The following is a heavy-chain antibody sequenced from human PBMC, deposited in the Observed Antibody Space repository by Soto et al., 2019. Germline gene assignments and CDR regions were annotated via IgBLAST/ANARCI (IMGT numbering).Heavy chain of an antibody. Sequence: ASVKVACKASGYTFTSYGISWVRQAPGQGLEWMGWISAYNGNTNYAQKLQGRVTMTTDTSTSTAYMELRSLRSDDTAVYYCATSLRITINVVAPDAFDIWGQGTTVT. D-gene: IGHD3-22*01. CDR1: GYTFTSYG. CDR3: ATSLRITINVVAPDAFDI. CDR2: ISAYNGNT. J-gene: IGHJ3*02. V-gene: IGHV1-18*01.